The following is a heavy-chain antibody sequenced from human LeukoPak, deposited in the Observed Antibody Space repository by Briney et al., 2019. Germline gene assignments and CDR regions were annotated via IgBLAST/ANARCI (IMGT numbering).Heavy chain of an antibody. Sequence: GGSLRLSCAASGFTFSSYAMHWVRQAPGKGLEWVAVISYDGSNKYYADSVKGRFTISRDNSKNTLYLQMNSLRAEDTAVYYCARDDSFHYGLGSYYNYWGQGTLVTVSS. J-gene: IGHJ4*02. V-gene: IGHV3-30-3*01. CDR1: GFTFSSYA. CDR3: ARDDSFHYGLGSYYNY. D-gene: IGHD3-10*01. CDR2: ISYDGSNK.